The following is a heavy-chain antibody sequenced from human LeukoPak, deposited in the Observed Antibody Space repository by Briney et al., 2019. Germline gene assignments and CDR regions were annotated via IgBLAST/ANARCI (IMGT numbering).Heavy chain of an antibody. Sequence: ASVKVSCKASGYTFTDYYIHWVRQAPGQGLEWMGWINPYSGGTNYEQKFQGRVTMTRDTSISTAYMGLSRLRSDDTAVYYCASATGDSNGWWNYWGQGTLVTVSS. CDR2: INPYSGGT. D-gene: IGHD6-19*01. CDR1: GYTFTDYY. CDR3: ASATGDSNGWWNY. V-gene: IGHV1-2*02. J-gene: IGHJ4*02.